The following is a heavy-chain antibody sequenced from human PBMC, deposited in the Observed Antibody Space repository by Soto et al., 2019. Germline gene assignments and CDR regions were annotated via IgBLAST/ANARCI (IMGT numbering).Heavy chain of an antibody. D-gene: IGHD3-16*01. Sequence: QVQLVESGGGVVQPGTSLRLSCVGSGFTFRSFVIHWVRQAPGKGLEWVALTSYDGSNKYYDDSVKGRFTISRDNSRNTVDLPMDSLRIEDTALYYCARWGTTGGLDVWGQGTLVSVSS. V-gene: IGHV3-30*19. CDR3: ARWGTTGGLDV. CDR1: GFTFRSFV. CDR2: TSYDGSNK. J-gene: IGHJ4*02.